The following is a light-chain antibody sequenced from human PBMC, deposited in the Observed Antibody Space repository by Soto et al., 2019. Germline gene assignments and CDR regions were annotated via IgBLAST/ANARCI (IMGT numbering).Light chain of an antibody. J-gene: IGKJ1*01. CDR1: QSISSW. CDR2: DAS. CDR3: QQYNSYST. Sequence: DIQMTQSPSTLSASVGDRVTITCRASQSISSWLAWYQQKQGKAPKLLIYDASSLESGVPSRFSGSGSGTEFTLTISSLQPDDVATYYCQQYNSYSTFGQWTKVEIK. V-gene: IGKV1-5*01.